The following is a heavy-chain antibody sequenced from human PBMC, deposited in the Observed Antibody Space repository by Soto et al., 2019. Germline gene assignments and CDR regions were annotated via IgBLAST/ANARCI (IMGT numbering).Heavy chain of an antibody. Sequence: GGSLRLSCAASGFTFSSYGMHWVRQAPGKGLEWVAVIWYDGSNKYYADSVKGRFTISRDNSKNTLYLQMNSLRAEDTAVYYCARFYYDISVYYFTSYYYYYYGMDVWGQGTTVTVSS. D-gene: IGHD3-22*01. CDR1: GFTFSSYG. CDR3: ARFYYDISVYYFTSYYYYYYGMDV. CDR2: IWYDGSNK. V-gene: IGHV3-33*01. J-gene: IGHJ6*02.